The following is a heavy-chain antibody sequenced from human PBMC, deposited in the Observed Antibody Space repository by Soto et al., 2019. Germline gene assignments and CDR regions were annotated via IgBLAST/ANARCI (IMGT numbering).Heavy chain of an antibody. CDR3: ARHPRLWSGAFDI. V-gene: IGHV4-34*01. CDR1: GGSFSGYY. D-gene: IGHD3-10*01. J-gene: IGHJ3*02. Sequence: QVQLQQWGAGLLKPSETLSLTCAVYGGSFSGYYWSWIRQPPGKGLEWIGEINHSGSTNYNPSLKSRVTISVDPSKNQFSLKVSSVTAADTAVYYCARHPRLWSGAFDIWGQGTMVTVSS. CDR2: INHSGST.